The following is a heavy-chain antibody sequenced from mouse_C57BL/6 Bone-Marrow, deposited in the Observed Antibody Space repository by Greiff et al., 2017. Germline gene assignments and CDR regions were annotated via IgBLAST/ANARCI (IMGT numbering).Heavy chain of an antibody. J-gene: IGHJ3*01. CDR3: ASPDYYGSRRFAY. Sequence: EVKVEESGPGLVKPSQSLSLTCSVTGYSITSGYYWNWIRQFPGNKLEWMGYISYDGSNNYNPSLKNRISITRDTSKNQFFLKLNSVTTEDTATYYCASPDYYGSRRFAYWGQGTLVTVSA. CDR1: GYSITSGYY. D-gene: IGHD1-1*01. CDR2: ISYDGSN. V-gene: IGHV3-6*01.